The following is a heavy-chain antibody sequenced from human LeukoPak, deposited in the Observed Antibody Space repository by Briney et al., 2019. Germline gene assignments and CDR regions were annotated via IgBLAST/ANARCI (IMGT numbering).Heavy chain of an antibody. V-gene: IGHV1-2*02. J-gene: IGHJ6*03. CDR1: GYTFTGYY. D-gene: IGHD3-10*01. CDR3: ARGSSHSGSYYSYYYYMDV. CDR2: INPNSGGT. Sequence: GASVKVSCKASGYTFTGYYMHWVRQAPGQGLEWMGWINPNSGGTNYAQKFQGRVTMTRDTSISTAYMELSRLRSDDTAVYYCARGSSHSGSYYSYYYYMDVWGKGTTVTVSS.